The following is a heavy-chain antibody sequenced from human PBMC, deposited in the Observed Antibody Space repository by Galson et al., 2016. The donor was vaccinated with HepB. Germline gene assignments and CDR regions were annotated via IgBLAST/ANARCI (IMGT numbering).Heavy chain of an antibody. J-gene: IGHJ5*02. V-gene: IGHV3-53*05. Sequence: SLRLSCAVSGLTVSGDYMSWVRQAPGKGLEWVSVLYRDGSTYYADSVEGRFTISRDNSRNTLYLQMSSLRPEDTAVYYCVKVVPKTSGSGSSESWGQGTLVIVSS. CDR2: LYRDGST. CDR1: GLTVSGDY. D-gene: IGHD3-22*01. CDR3: VKVVPKTSGSGSSES.